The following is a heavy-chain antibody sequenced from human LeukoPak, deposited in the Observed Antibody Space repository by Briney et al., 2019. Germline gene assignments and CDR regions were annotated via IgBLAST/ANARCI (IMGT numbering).Heavy chain of an antibody. Sequence: ASVKVSCKASGYTFTSYGISWVRQAPGQGLEWMGWISAYNGNTNYAQELQGRVTMTTDTSTSTAYMELRSLRSDDTAVYYCARDGITIFRVVTANWFDPWGQGTLVTVSS. CDR1: GYTFTSYG. V-gene: IGHV1-18*01. CDR2: ISAYNGNT. D-gene: IGHD3-3*01. J-gene: IGHJ5*02. CDR3: ARDGITIFRVVTANWFDP.